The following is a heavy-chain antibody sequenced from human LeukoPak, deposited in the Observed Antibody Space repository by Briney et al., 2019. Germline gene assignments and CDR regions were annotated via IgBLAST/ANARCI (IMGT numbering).Heavy chain of an antibody. J-gene: IGHJ4*02. CDR3: ARVWSVTPFFDY. CDR2: ITQDGSET. Sequence: GGSLRLSCAASGFTYSSFWMSWVRQAPGKGLEWLANITQDGSETYYVDSVKGRFTISRDNTYNSLYLQMNSLRVEDTAVYYCARVWSVTPFFDYWGQGTLVTVSS. D-gene: IGHD4-17*01. CDR1: GFTYSSFW. V-gene: IGHV3-7*01.